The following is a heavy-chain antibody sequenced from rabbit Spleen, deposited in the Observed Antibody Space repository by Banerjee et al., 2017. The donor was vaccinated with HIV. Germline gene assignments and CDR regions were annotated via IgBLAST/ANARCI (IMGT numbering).Heavy chain of an antibody. CDR3: ARYGQYNDYRYGEGYL. CDR2: IYAGSGGNT. CDR1: GFSFSSGYY. V-gene: IGHV1S40*01. J-gene: IGHJ4*01. D-gene: IGHD6-1*01. Sequence: QSLEESGGDLVKPGASLTLTCTSSGFSFSSGYYMCWVRQAPGKGLEWIACIYAGSGGNTYYASWAKGRFTISKASSTTVTLQMTSLTAADTATYFCARYGQYNDYRYGEGYLWGPGTLVTVS.